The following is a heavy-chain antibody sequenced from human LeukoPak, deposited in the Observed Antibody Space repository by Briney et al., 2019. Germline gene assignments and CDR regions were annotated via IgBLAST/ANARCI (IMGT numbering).Heavy chain of an antibody. CDR2: ISSSGSTI. D-gene: IGHD2/OR15-2a*01. CDR1: GFTFSDYY. CDR3: AKDFRGNAGFLDYYYMDV. J-gene: IGHJ6*03. Sequence: GGSLRLSCAASGFTFSDYYMSWIRQAPGKGLEWVSYISSSGSTIYYADSVKGRFTISRDNAKNSLYLQMNSLRAEDTALYYCAKDFRGNAGFLDYYYMDVWGKGTTVTISS. V-gene: IGHV3-11*01.